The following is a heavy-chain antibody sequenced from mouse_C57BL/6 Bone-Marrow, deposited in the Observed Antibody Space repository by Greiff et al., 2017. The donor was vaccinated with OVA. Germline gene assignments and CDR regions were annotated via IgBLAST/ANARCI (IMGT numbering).Heavy chain of an antibody. J-gene: IGHJ1*03. V-gene: IGHV1-55*01. CDR2: IYPGSGST. Sequence: VQLQQPGAELVKPGASVKMSCKASGYTFTSYWITWVKQRPGQGLEWIGDIYPGSGSTNYNEKFKSKATLTVETSSSTAYMQLSSLTSEDSAVYYCARNFYWYFDVWGTGTTVTVSS. CDR1: GYTFTSYW. CDR3: ARNFYWYFDV.